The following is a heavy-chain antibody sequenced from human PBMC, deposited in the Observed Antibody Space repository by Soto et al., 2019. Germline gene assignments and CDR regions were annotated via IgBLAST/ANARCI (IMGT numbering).Heavy chain of an antibody. Sequence: GGSLRLSCAASGFTFSSYGMNWVRQAPGKGLEWVAVISYDGTNKVYADSVKGRFTISRDNAKNTLYLQMNSLRAEDTAVYYCARGEPAMVRGVIFSHTRDKYYFDYWGQGTPVTVPS. J-gene: IGHJ4*02. D-gene: IGHD3-10*01. CDR3: ARGEPAMVRGVIFSHTRDKYYFDY. CDR2: ISYDGTNK. V-gene: IGHV3-30*03. CDR1: GFTFSSYG.